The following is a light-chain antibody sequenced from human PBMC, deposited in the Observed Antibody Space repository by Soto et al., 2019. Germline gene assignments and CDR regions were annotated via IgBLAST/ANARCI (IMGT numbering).Light chain of an antibody. Sequence: QSVLTQPASVSGSPGQSITISCTGTSSDVGGYNYVSWYQQHPGKAPKLMIYEVSNRPSGVSNRFSGSKSGNTASLTISGLQAEDEADYYCSSYRGTSTLVFGGGTKLPS. CDR2: EVS. CDR3: SSYRGTSTLV. J-gene: IGLJ3*02. CDR1: SSDVGGYNY. V-gene: IGLV2-14*01.